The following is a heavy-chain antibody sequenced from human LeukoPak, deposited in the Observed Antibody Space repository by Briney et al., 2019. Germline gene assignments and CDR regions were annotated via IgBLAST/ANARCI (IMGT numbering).Heavy chain of an antibody. V-gene: IGHV3-48*01. CDR3: ARLEEDYDILTGYYPRPDYGMDV. D-gene: IGHD3-9*01. CDR1: GFTFSSSS. CDR2: ISSTSTTL. Sequence: GGSLRLSCAASGFTFSSSSMNWVRQAPGKGLEWVSYISSTSTTLYYADSVRGRFTISRDNAKNSLYLQMNSLRAEDTAVYYCARLEEDYDILTGYYPRPDYGMDVWGQGATVTASS. J-gene: IGHJ6*02.